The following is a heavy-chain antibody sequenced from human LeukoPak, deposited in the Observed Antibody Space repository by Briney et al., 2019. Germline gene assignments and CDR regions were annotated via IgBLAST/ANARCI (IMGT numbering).Heavy chain of an antibody. Sequence: GSLRLSCAASGFTFSSYGMSWVRQAPGKGLEWVSAISGSGGSTYYADSVKGRFTISRDNSKNTLYLQMNSLRAEDTAVYYCAKAGEAAGYYFEYWGQGTLVTVSS. CDR3: AKAGEAAGYYFEY. D-gene: IGHD6-13*01. V-gene: IGHV3-23*01. J-gene: IGHJ4*02. CDR1: GFTFSSYG. CDR2: ISGSGGST.